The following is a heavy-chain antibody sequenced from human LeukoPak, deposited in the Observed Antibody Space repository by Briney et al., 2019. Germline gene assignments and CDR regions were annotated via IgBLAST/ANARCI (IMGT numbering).Heavy chain of an antibody. Sequence: ASVKVSCKASGYTFTRYTIHWVRQAPGQGLEWMGWMNPNSGNTGYAQKFQGRVTMTRNTSISTAYMELSSLRSEDTAVYYCARRGSGPFDYWGQGTLVTVSS. D-gene: IGHD6-19*01. V-gene: IGHV1-8*01. CDR1: GYTFTRYT. CDR3: ARRGSGPFDY. CDR2: MNPNSGNT. J-gene: IGHJ4*02.